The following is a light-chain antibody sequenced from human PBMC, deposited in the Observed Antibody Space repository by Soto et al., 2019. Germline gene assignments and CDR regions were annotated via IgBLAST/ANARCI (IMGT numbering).Light chain of an antibody. J-gene: IGKJ1*01. CDR1: QSISSY. CDR3: QQGRT. CDR2: AAS. Sequence: DIQMTQSPSSLSASVGDRVTITCRASQSISSYLNWYQQKPGKAPKLLIYAASSLQSGVPSGFSGSGSGTDFTLTISSLQPEDFATYYCQQGRTFGQGTKVDIK. V-gene: IGKV1-39*01.